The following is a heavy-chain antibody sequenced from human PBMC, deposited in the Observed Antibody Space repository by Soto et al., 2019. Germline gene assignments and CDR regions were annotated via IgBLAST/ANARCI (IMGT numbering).Heavy chain of an antibody. J-gene: IGHJ4*02. CDR1: GHTFTGYY. CDR3: ARVAPPSDY. CDR2: ISPNSGDT. Sequence: ASVKVSCKASGHTFTGYYMHWVRQAPGQGLEWMGWISPNSGDTNYAQTFQGRVTMTRDTSMSTAYMDLRRLRSDDTAVYYCARVAPPSDYWGQGTLVTVSS. V-gene: IGHV1-2*02.